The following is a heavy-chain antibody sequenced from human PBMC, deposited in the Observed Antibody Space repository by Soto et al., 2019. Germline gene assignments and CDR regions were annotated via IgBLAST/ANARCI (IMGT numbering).Heavy chain of an antibody. J-gene: IGHJ4*02. Sequence: GSLRISCEASGFVFTNFWMHWVRHVPGKGLVWVARIDTSGHSTNYAESVKGRFTISRDNAKNTVSLQMNSLRVEDTGVYYCAKDSWYFDLWSQGAKVTVSS. CDR3: AKDSWYFDL. V-gene: IGHV3-74*01. D-gene: IGHD6-13*01. CDR2: IDTSGHST. CDR1: GFVFTNFW.